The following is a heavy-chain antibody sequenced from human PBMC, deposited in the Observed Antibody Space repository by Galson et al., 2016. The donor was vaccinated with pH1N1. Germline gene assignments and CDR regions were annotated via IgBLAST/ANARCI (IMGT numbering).Heavy chain of an antibody. Sequence: SVKVSCKASGYTFVSYDVNWLRQANGQGLEWMGWMNPNSGNKAYAQKFQGRVTMTSDTSMTTAYLELNGLRPDDTAVYFCARGPPRPHSESAYFGSWGQGTLVTVSS. V-gene: IGHV1-8*01. D-gene: IGHD1-26*01. J-gene: IGHJ4*02. CDR1: GYTFVSYD. CDR2: MNPNSGNK. CDR3: ARGPPRPHSESAYFGS.